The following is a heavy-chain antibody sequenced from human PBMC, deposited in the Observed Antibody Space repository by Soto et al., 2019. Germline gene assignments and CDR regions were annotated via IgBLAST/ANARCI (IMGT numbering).Heavy chain of an antibody. J-gene: IGHJ4*02. Sequence: SETLSLTCTVTRGSVSSQTHFWAWIRQPPGKGLEWIGYKYYSGISNYNPSLQSRVTISVDTSKNQFSLRLTSVTAADTAVYYCVREDMSGTYYFDAWGQGALVTVSS. CDR3: VREDMSGTYYFDA. CDR1: RGSVSSQTHF. D-gene: IGHD1-26*01. CDR2: KYYSGIS. V-gene: IGHV4-61*01.